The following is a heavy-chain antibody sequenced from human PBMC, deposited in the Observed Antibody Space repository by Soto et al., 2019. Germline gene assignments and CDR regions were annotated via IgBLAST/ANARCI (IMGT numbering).Heavy chain of an antibody. J-gene: IGHJ5*02. Sequence: EVQLLESGGGLVPPGGSLRLSCAASGFIFSGYWMHWLRQAPGKGLVRVSRIKGDGSGISYADSVKGRFTISRDNVKKTLYLQMNSLRAEDTAVYYCARAICSGGRCFLLDLWGQGTLVTVSS. CDR1: GFIFSGYW. D-gene: IGHD2-15*01. CDR2: IKGDGSGI. CDR3: ARAICSGGRCFLLDL. V-gene: IGHV3-74*01.